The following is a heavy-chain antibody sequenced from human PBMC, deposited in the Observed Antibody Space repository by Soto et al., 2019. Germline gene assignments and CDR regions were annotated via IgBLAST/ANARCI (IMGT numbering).Heavy chain of an antibody. V-gene: IGHV3-21*01. J-gene: IGHJ5*01. CDR3: AREILSPGWFDS. CDR1: GFTFSSYS. CDR2: ITSTSSYI. D-gene: IGHD3-9*01. Sequence: PGGSLRLSCAASGFTFSSYSMNWVRQAPGKGLEWVSLITSTSSYIYYADSVKGRFTISRDNAKNSLYLQMNSLRAEDTAVYYCAREILSPGWFDSWGQGTLVTVSS.